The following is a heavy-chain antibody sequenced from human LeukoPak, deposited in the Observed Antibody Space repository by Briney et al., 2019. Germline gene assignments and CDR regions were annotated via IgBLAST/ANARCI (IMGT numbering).Heavy chain of an antibody. D-gene: IGHD3-9*01. CDR1: GFTFSSYR. J-gene: IGHJ4*02. Sequence: GGSLRLSCAASGFTFSSYRMNWVRQAPGKGLEWVSSISSSSSYIYYADSVKGRFTISRDNAKNSLYLQMNSLRAEDTAVYYCARDPFDWLLPKQFDYWGQGTLVTVSS. CDR3: ARDPFDWLLPKQFDY. V-gene: IGHV3-21*01. CDR2: ISSSSSYI.